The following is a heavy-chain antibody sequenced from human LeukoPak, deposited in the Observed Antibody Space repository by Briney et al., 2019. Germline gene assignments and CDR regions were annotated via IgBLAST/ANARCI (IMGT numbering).Heavy chain of an antibody. Sequence: PGGSLRLSCAASGFTFSSYAMSWVRQAPGKGLEWVSAISGSGGSTYYADSVKGRFTISRDNSENTLYLQMNSLRAEDTAVYYCAKDRRGYCSSTSCSPFDYWGQGTLVTVSS. CDR2: ISGSGGST. D-gene: IGHD2-2*01. J-gene: IGHJ4*02. V-gene: IGHV3-23*01. CDR3: AKDRRGYCSSTSCSPFDY. CDR1: GFTFSSYA.